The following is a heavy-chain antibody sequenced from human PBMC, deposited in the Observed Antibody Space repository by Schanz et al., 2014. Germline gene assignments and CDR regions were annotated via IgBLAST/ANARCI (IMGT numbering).Heavy chain of an antibody. V-gene: IGHV3-7*02. CDR2: IKHDGSVK. CDR3: VSQTGSPNY. Sequence: EVKMVESGGGLVKPGGSLRLSCAASGFIFSDYYMAWIRQAPGKGPEWVANIKHDGSVKDYVDSVEGRFTIFRDNAKNSLYLEMNSLRAEDTAVYFCVSQTGSPNYWGQGTLVTVSS. J-gene: IGHJ4*02. D-gene: IGHD6-13*01. CDR1: GFIFSDYY.